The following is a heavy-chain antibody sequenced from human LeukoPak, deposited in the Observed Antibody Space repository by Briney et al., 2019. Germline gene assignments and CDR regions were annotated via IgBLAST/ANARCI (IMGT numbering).Heavy chain of an antibody. V-gene: IGHV3-23*01. D-gene: IGHD2-15*01. Sequence: PGGSLRLSCAVSGFTFSSYSMSWVRQAPGKGLEWVSAISGSDDSTYYADSVKGRFTISRDNSKNTLYLQMNSLRVEDTAVYYCAKAPVTTCRGAYCYPFDYWGQGTLVTVSS. CDR3: AKAPVTTCRGAYCYPFDY. CDR2: ISGSDDST. CDR1: GFTFSSYS. J-gene: IGHJ4*02.